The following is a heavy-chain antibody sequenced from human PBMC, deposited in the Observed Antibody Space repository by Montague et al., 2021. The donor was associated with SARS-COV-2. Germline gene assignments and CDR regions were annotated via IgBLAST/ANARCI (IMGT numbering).Heavy chain of an antibody. D-gene: IGHD5-24*01. CDR2: IYYSGRT. CDR1: GGSISSYY. Sequence: SETLSLTSTVSGGSISSYYWSWIRQPPGKGLEWIGYIYYSGRTNCNPSRKGRVTTSVDTSKNQFSLKLSAVTAADTAVYYCARLGLQLLGGHYFDYWGQGTLVTVSS. J-gene: IGHJ4*02. CDR3: ARLGLQLLGGHYFDY. V-gene: IGHV4-59*08.